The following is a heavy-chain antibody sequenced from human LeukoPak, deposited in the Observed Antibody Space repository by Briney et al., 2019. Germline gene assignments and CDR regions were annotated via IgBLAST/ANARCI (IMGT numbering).Heavy chain of an antibody. J-gene: IGHJ4*02. CDR3: ARMIRVQGRYSSSWYSDY. Sequence: KPSETLSLTCTVSGVSISSYYWSWLRQPPGKGLEWIGYIYYSGSTNYNPSLKSRVTISVDTSKNQFSLKLSSVTAADTAVYYCARMIRVQGRYSSSWYSDYWGQGTLVTVSS. D-gene: IGHD6-13*01. CDR1: GVSISSYY. V-gene: IGHV4-59*01. CDR2: IYYSGST.